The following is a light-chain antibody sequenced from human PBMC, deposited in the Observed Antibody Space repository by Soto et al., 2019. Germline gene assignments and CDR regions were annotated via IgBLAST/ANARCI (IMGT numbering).Light chain of an antibody. Sequence: EILLPQYPTTPSLSPGGRTTLSCRASQSLGSYLAWYQQKPGQAPRLLIYDASQRATGIPARFSGSGSGTEFTLTISSLQSEDCAIYYCQQYYTWPITFGGGTKVDI. CDR2: DAS. CDR1: QSLGSY. CDR3: QQYYTWPIT. V-gene: IGKV3D-15*01. J-gene: IGKJ4*01.